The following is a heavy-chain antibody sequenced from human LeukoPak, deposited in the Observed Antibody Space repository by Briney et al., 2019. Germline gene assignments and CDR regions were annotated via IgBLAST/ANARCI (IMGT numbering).Heavy chain of an antibody. CDR2: ISAYNGNT. V-gene: IGHV1-18*04. CDR1: GYPFTNYY. CDR3: ARDRSVGLRFLGEEFDP. D-gene: IGHD3-3*01. J-gene: IGHJ5*02. Sequence: ASVKVSCKASGYPFTNYYIHWVRQAPGQGLEWMGWISAYNGNTNYAQKLQGRVTMTTDTSTSTAYMELRSLRSDDTAVYYCARDRSVGLRFLGEEFDPWGQGTLVTVSS.